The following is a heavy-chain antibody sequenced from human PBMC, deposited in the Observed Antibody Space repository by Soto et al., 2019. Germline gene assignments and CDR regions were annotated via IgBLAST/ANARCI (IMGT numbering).Heavy chain of an antibody. CDR2: IYYSGST. J-gene: IGHJ5*02. D-gene: IGHD2-15*01. CDR1: GGSISSGGYY. Sequence: SETLSLTCTVSGGSISSGGYYWSWIRQHPGKGLEWIGYIYYSGSTYYNPSLKSRVTISVDTSKNQFSLKLSSVTAADTAVYYCARGYPKYCSGGSCSAYWFDPWGQGTLVTVS. CDR3: ARGYPKYCSGGSCSAYWFDP. V-gene: IGHV4-31*03.